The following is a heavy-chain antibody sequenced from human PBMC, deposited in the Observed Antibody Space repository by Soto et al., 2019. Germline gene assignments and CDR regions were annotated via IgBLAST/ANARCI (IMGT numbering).Heavy chain of an antibody. CDR3: ARDNDVWTGYFFDN. CDR2: ISGYNGNT. V-gene: IGHV1-18*01. J-gene: IGHJ4*02. D-gene: IGHD3-3*01. CDR1: GYTFSNYG. Sequence: ASVKVSCKASGYTFSNYGFSWVRQAPGQGLEWMGWISGYNGNTNYAERLQGRVTLTTDMSTTTAYMELRSLTSDDTAVYYCARDNDVWTGYFFDNWGQGTLVTVSS.